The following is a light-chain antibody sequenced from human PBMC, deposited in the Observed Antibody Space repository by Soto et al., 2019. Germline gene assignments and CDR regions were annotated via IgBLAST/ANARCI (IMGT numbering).Light chain of an antibody. Sequence: QSVLTQPPSVSAAPGQRVTISCTGSSSNIGAGYDVHWYQQLPGTAPKLLIYGNSNRPSGVPDRFSGSKSGTSASLAITGLQAEDEADYCCQSYDSSLSGSVFGGGTKLTVL. CDR2: GNS. CDR1: SSNIGAGYD. CDR3: QSYDSSLSGSV. V-gene: IGLV1-40*01. J-gene: IGLJ3*02.